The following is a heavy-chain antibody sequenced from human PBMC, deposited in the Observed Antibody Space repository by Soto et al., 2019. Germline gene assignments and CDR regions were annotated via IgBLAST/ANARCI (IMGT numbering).Heavy chain of an antibody. CDR3: ARDWKRITIFGVATRAFDI. J-gene: IGHJ3*02. CDR2: IKSKTDGGTT. D-gene: IGHD3-3*01. Sequence: LSLSCAASGFTFSNAWINWVRQAPGKGLEWVGRIKSKTDGGTTDFAATVKGRFAISRDDSKNMVFLQMNSLRAEDTAVYYCARDWKRITIFGVATRAFDIWGQGTMVTVSS. CDR1: GFTFSNAW. V-gene: IGHV3-15*07.